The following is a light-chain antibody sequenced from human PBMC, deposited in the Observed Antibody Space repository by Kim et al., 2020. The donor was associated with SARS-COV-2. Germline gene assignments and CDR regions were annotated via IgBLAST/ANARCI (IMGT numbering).Light chain of an antibody. Sequence: GHYNPLSCTGTSSDVGSYNLVSWYQQHPGKAPKLMIYEVTKRPSGVSNRFSGSKSGNTASLTISGLQAEDEADYYCCSYAGSNTVMFGGGTNLTVL. CDR1: SSDVGSYNL. CDR2: EVT. CDR3: CSYAGSNTVM. V-gene: IGLV2-23*02. J-gene: IGLJ3*02.